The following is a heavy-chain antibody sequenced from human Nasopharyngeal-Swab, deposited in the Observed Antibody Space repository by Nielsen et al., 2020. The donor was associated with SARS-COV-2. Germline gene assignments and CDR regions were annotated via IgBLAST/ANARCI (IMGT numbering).Heavy chain of an antibody. CDR1: GFTFSTYW. J-gene: IGHJ4*02. D-gene: IGHD3-22*01. CDR3: ARDRYFYDSGSYNPDY. Sequence: GESLKISCEASGFTFSTYWMSWVRQAPGKGLEWVANIRQDESEKYYVDSVKGRFTISRDNAKDTLYLQMDGLRVEDTAMYYCARDRYFYDSGSYNPDYWGRGTLVTVSS. CDR2: IRQDESEK. V-gene: IGHV3-7*01.